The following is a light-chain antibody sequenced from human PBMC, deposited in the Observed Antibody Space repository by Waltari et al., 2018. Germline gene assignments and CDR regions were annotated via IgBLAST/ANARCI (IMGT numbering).Light chain of an antibody. CDR1: STGVGDYVH. J-gene: IGLJ1*01. Sequence: QSALTQPPSASASPGQSVPISCTGSSTGVGDYVHVAWYQHRPGSAPKLLVYEATERPSGVPYRFSGSTSGNTASLTVSGLQAEDEGDYYCCSSVGGKTYVFGAGTKVTVL. CDR2: EAT. V-gene: IGLV2-8*01. CDR3: CSSVGGKTYV.